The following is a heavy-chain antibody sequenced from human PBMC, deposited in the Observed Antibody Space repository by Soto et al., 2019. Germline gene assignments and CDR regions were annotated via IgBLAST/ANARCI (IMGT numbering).Heavy chain of an antibody. Sequence: QVQLVQSGAEVKKPGSSVKVSCKASGGTFSSYAISWVRHAPGQGLEWMGGIIPIFGTANYSQKFQGRVTITADESTSTAYMELSSLRSEDTAVYYCAQRNYPPYYYSGMDVWGQGTTVTVSS. CDR2: IIPIFGTA. J-gene: IGHJ6*02. CDR3: AQRNYPPYYYSGMDV. D-gene: IGHD1-7*01. CDR1: GGTFSSYA. V-gene: IGHV1-69*12.